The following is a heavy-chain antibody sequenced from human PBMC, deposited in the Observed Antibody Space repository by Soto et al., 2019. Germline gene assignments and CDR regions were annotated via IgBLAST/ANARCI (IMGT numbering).Heavy chain of an antibody. CDR2: INPSGGST. Sequence: QVQLVQSGAEVKKPGASVRVSCQVSRDTFTSYFIHWVRQAPGQGLEWMGIINPSGGSTNYAQQFRGRLSLTRDTSTSTVYMELTSLRSEDTAVYFCARGSSSPGGPDYFDYWGQGAQVTVSS. D-gene: IGHD6-19*01. CDR3: ARGSSSPGGPDYFDY. J-gene: IGHJ4*02. CDR1: RDTFTSYF. V-gene: IGHV1-46*01.